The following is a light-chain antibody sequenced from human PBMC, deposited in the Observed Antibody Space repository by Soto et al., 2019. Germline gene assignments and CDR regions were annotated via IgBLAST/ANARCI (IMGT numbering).Light chain of an antibody. CDR3: QQYNNWPWT. Sequence: LTQSPGTLSLSPWERATLSCRASQTVCRGYLAWYQQKPGQAPRLLIYGASTRATGIPARFSGSGSGTEFTLTISSLQSVDFAVYSCQQYNNWPWTFGQGTKVDIK. CDR2: GAS. CDR1: QTVCRGY. V-gene: IGKV3-15*01. J-gene: IGKJ1*01.